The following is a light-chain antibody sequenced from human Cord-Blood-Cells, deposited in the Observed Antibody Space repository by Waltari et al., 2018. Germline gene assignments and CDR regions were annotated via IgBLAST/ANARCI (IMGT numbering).Light chain of an antibody. CDR3: QQYYSTPLT. V-gene: IGKV4-1*01. CDR2: WAA. J-gene: IGKJ3*01. CDR1: PSVLYSSNNKNY. Sequence: DIVMTQSPDSLAVSLGERATINCKSSPSVLYSSNNKNYLAWYQQKPGQPPKLLIYWAATRESGGPDRFSGSGSGTDFTLTISSLQAEDVAVYYCQQYYSTPLTFGPGTKVDIK.